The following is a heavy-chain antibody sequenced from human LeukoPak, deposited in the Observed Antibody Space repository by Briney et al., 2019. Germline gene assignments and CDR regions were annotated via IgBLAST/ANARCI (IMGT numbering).Heavy chain of an antibody. V-gene: IGHV4-59*08. D-gene: IGHD3-16*01. Sequence: SETLSLTCTVSGGSISSYYWSWIRQPPGKGLEWIAYIYYSGTTNYNPSLKSRVTISVDTSKNQFSLILSSVTAADTAVYYCARHLGGGIYFDYWGQGTLVTVSS. CDR3: ARHLGGGIYFDY. CDR2: IYYSGTT. CDR1: GGSISSYY. J-gene: IGHJ4*02.